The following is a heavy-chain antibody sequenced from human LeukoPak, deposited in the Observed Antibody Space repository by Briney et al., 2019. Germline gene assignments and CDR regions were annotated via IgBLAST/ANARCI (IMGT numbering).Heavy chain of an antibody. CDR1: GFTFSDYW. V-gene: IGHV3-7*01. Sequence: GGSLRLSCAASGFTFSDYWMSWVRQAPGKGLEWVANIKQDGSEKYYVDSVKGRFTISRDNAKNSLYLQMNSLRAEDTAVYYCARRYFDYWGQGTLVTVSS. CDR2: IKQDGSEK. J-gene: IGHJ4*02. CDR3: ARRYFDY. D-gene: IGHD3-9*01.